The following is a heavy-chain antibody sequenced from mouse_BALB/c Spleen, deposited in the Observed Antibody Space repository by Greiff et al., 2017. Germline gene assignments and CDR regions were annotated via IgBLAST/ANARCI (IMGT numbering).Heavy chain of an antibody. V-gene: IGHV1S29*02. D-gene: IGHD4-1*01. CDR1: GYTFTDYN. CDR3: ARYWGYFDY. J-gene: IGHJ2*01. CDR2: IYPYNGGT. Sequence: DVKLVESGPELVKPGASVKISCKASGYTFTDYNMHWVKQSHGKSLEWIGYIYPYNGGTCYNQKFKSKATLTVDNSSSTAYMELRSLTSEDSAVYYCARYWGYFDYWGQGTTLTVSS.